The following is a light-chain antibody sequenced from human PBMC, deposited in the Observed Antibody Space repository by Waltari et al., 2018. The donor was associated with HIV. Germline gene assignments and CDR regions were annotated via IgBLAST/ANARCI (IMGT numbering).Light chain of an antibody. Sequence: QSALTQPPSASGSPGQSVTISCTGTSSDVGAYDYVSWYQQYPDKAPKLMIYEVDKRPSGVPGRFSGSKSGNTASLTVSGLQAEDEADYYCSSYAGNNNLVFGTGTKVTVL. CDR1: SSDVGAYDY. CDR3: SSYAGNNNLV. J-gene: IGLJ1*01. V-gene: IGLV2-8*01. CDR2: EVD.